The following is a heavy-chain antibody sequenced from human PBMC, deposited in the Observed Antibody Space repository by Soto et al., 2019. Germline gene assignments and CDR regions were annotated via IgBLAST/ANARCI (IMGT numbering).Heavy chain of an antibody. CDR1: GGSISSGDYY. V-gene: IGHV4-30-4*01. D-gene: IGHD2-21*02. Sequence: PSETLSLTCTVSGGSISSGDYYWSWIRQPPGKGLEWIGYIYYSGSTYYNPSLKSRVTISVDTSKNQFSLKLSSVTAADTAVYYCARDGVVVTVNYYYGMDVSGQGTTVTVSS. J-gene: IGHJ6*02. CDR3: ARDGVVVTVNYYYGMDV. CDR2: IYYSGST.